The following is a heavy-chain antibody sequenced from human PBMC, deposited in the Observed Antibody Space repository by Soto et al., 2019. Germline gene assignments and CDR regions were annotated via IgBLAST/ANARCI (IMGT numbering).Heavy chain of an antibody. V-gene: IGHV3-30*19. Sequence: PGGSLRLSCAASGFTFSSYGMHWVRQAPGKGLEWVAVISYDGSNKYYADSVKGRFTISRDNSKNTLYLQMNSLRAEDTAVYYCERDHLKLRAYFDYWGQGT. CDR1: GFTFSSYG. J-gene: IGHJ4*02. CDR2: ISYDGSNK. CDR3: ERDHLKLRAYFDY.